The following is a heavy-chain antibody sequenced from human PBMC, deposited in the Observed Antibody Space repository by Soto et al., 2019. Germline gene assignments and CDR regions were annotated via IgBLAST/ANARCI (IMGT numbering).Heavy chain of an antibody. D-gene: IGHD2-15*01. V-gene: IGHV1-18*01. CDR3: AVGCSGGSCYLASDYYYGMDV. Sequence: QVQLVQSGAEVKKPGASVKVSCKASGYTFTSYGISWVRQAPGQGLEWMGWISAYNGNTNYAQKLQSRVTMTTATSTSTAYMELRSLRSDDTSMYYCAVGCSGGSCYLASDYYYGMDVWGQGTTVTVSS. CDR2: ISAYNGNT. J-gene: IGHJ6*02. CDR1: GYTFTSYG.